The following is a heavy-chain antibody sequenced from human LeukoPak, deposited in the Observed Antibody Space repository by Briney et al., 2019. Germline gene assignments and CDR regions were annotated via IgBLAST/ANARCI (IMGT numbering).Heavy chain of an antibody. CDR3: ARGIKRYCSSTSCRSHYYYYMDV. Sequence: WETLSLTCAVYGGSFSGYYWSWIRQPPGKGLEWVGEINHSGSTNYNPSLKSRVTTSVDTCKNQFSLKLSYVTAANTAVYYCARGIKRYCSSTSCRSHYYYYMDVWGKGTTVTISS. V-gene: IGHV4-34*01. J-gene: IGHJ6*03. CDR1: GGSFSGYY. D-gene: IGHD2-2*01. CDR2: INHSGST.